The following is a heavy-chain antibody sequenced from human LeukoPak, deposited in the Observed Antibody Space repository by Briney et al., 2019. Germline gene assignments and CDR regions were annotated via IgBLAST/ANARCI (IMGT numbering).Heavy chain of an antibody. J-gene: IGHJ3*02. D-gene: IGHD1-26*01. V-gene: IGHV4-61*02. CDR2: IYTSGST. CDR1: GGSISSGSYY. Sequence: PSETLSLTCTVSGGSISSGSYYWSWIRQPAGKGLEWIGRIYTSGSTNYNPSLKSRVTISVDTSKNQFSLKLSSVTAADTAAYYCARVGELHDAFDIWGQGTMVTVSS. CDR3: ARVGELHDAFDI.